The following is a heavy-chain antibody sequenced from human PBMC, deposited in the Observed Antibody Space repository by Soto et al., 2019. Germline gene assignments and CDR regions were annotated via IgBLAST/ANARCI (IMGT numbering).Heavy chain of an antibody. CDR1: GFTFDDYA. D-gene: IGHD3-16*01. Sequence: EVQLVESGGGLVQPGRSLRLSCAASGFTFDDYAMHWVRQAPGKGLEWVSGISWNSGSTDYADSVKGRFTISRDNAKNSLYLQMNSLRAEDTALYDCAKDITDTSYHGMDVWGQGTTVTVSS. V-gene: IGHV3-9*01. CDR2: ISWNSGST. J-gene: IGHJ6*02. CDR3: AKDITDTSYHGMDV.